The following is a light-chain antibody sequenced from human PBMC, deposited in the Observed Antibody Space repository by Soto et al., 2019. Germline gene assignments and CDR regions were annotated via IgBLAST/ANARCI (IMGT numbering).Light chain of an antibody. J-gene: IGKJ1*01. CDR3: QQYDTSPRT. CDR1: QSVSSNY. V-gene: IGKV3-20*01. CDR2: GAS. Sequence: EVMLTQSPGTLSLSPGERATLSCRASQSVSSNYLAWYQQKSGQAPRLLIYGASNRATGIPDRFSGSGSGTDFTLTIRRVEPEGFAVYSCQQYDTSPRTFGQGTKVEF.